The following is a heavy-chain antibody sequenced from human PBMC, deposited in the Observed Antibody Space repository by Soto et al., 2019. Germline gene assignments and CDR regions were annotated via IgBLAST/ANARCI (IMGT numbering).Heavy chain of an antibody. J-gene: IGHJ4*02. D-gene: IGHD1-26*01. CDR3: AKGGLEWELQYY. CDR1: GFTFSSYG. Sequence: HPGGSLRLSCAASGFTFSSYGMHWVRQAPGKGLEWVAVISYDGSNKYYADSVKGRFTISRDNSKNTLYLQMNSLRAEDTAVYYCAKGGLEWELQYYWGQGTLVTVSS. CDR2: ISYDGSNK. V-gene: IGHV3-30*18.